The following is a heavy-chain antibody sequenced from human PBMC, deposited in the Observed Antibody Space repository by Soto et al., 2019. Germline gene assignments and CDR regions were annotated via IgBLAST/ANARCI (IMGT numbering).Heavy chain of an antibody. CDR1: GYTFTTYG. J-gene: IGHJ3*01. D-gene: IGHD1-26*01. CDR2: ISVHNGNT. V-gene: IGHV1-18*04. CDR3: ARDGPSSSGNLYAFDV. Sequence: ASVKVSCKAFGYTFTTYGLSWVRQAPGQGLEWMGRISVHNGNTNYAQKFHDRVTMTTDTSTTTAYMELGSLRSDDTAVYYCARDGPSSSGNLYAFDVWGQGTMVTVSS.